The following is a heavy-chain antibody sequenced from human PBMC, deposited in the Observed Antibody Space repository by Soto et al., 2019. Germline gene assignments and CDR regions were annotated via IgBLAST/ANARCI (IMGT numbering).Heavy chain of an antibody. V-gene: IGHV3-30*18. CDR3: ANFDYRIAAAGIYYGMDV. CDR1: GFTFSSYG. Sequence: QVQLVESGGGVVQPGRSLRLSCAASGFTFSSYGMHWVRQAPGKGLERVAVISYDGSNKYYADSVKGRFTIFRDNSKNTLYLQMNSLRAEDTAVYYCANFDYRIAAAGIYYGMDVWGQGTTVTVSS. J-gene: IGHJ6*02. D-gene: IGHD6-13*01. CDR2: ISYDGSNK.